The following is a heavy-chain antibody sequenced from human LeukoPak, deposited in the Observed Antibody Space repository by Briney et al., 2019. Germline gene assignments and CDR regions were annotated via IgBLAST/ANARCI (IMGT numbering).Heavy chain of an antibody. V-gene: IGHV4-39*07. CDR3: ARSSGWYMRDWYFDL. J-gene: IGHJ2*01. CDR2: IYYSGST. Sequence: PSETLSLTCTVSGGSISSSSYYWGWIRQPPGKGLEWIGSIYYSGSTNYNPSLKSRVTISVDTSKNQFSLKLSSVTAADTAVYYCARSSGWYMRDWYFDLWGRGTLVTVSS. D-gene: IGHD6-19*01. CDR1: GGSISSSSYY.